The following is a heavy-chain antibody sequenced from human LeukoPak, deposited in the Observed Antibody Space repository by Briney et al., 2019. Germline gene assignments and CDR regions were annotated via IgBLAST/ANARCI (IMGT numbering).Heavy chain of an antibody. CDR3: AREGSSSSGYFYYYMDV. J-gene: IGHJ6*03. Sequence: GGSLRLSCAASGFTVTSNSMSWVRQAPGKGLEWVSVIYSGGSTYYADSVKGRFTISRDNSKNTLYLQMNSLRAEDTAVYYCAREGSSSSGYFYYYMDVWGKGTTVTVSS. D-gene: IGHD6-6*01. CDR2: IYSGGST. CDR1: GFTVTSNS. V-gene: IGHV3-53*01.